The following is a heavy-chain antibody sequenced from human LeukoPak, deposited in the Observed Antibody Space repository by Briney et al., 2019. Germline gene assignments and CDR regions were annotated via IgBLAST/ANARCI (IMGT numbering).Heavy chain of an antibody. CDR1: GGSFSGYY. CDR2: INHSGST. CDR3: ARGPRYYCDSSGYALDY. D-gene: IGHD3-22*01. Sequence: SETLSLTCAVYGGSFSGYYWSWIRQPPGKGLEWIGEINHSGSTNYNPSLKSRVTISVDTSKNQFSLKLSSVTAADTAVYYCARGPRYYCDSSGYALDYWGQGTLVTVSS. J-gene: IGHJ4*02. V-gene: IGHV4-34*01.